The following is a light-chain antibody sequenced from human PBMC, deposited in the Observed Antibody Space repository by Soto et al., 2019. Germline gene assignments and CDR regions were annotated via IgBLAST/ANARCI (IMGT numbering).Light chain of an antibody. J-gene: IGLJ2*01. CDR2: EVS. CDR1: SSDVGAYNF. Sequence: QSALTQPPSASGSPGQSVTISCTGTSSDVGAYNFVSWYQLHPGKAPKLIIYEVSVRPSGVPDRFSGSKSGNTASLTVSGLQVEDEADYSCRSYGGRNNLVFGGGTKVTVL. CDR3: RSYGGRNNLV. V-gene: IGLV2-8*01.